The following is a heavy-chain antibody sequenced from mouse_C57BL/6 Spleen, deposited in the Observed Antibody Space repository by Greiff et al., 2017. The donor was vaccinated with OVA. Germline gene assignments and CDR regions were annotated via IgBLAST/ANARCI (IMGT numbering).Heavy chain of an antibody. J-gene: IGHJ4*01. V-gene: IGHV1-55*01. CDR2: IYPGSGST. CDR1: GYTFTSYW. D-gene: IGHD2-3*01. CDR3: ARGGWLLLGAMDY. Sequence: VQLQQSGAELVKPGASVKMSCKASGYTFTSYWITWVKQRPGQGLEWIGDIYPGSGSTNYNEKFKSKATLTVDTSSSTAYMQLSSLTSEDSAVYYCARGGWLLLGAMDYWGQGTSVTVSS.